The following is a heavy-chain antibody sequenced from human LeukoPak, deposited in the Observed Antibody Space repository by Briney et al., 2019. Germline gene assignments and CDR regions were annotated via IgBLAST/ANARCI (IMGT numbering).Heavy chain of an antibody. CDR2: IRYDGSNK. V-gene: IGHV3-30*02. Sequence: PGGSLRLSCAASGFTFSSYGMHWVRPAPGKGLEWVAFIRYDGSNKYYADSVRGRFTISRDNSKNTLYLQMNSLRAEDTAVYYCAKEVTTVTTATFDYWGQGTLVTVSS. CDR3: AKEVTTVTTATFDY. D-gene: IGHD4-17*01. J-gene: IGHJ4*02. CDR1: GFTFSSYG.